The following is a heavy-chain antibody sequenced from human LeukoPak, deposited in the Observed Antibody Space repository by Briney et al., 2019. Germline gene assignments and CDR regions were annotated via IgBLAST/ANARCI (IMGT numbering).Heavy chain of an antibody. CDR1: GFTFSSYA. D-gene: IGHD3-3*01. CDR2: ISYDGSNK. V-gene: IGHV3-30-3*01. J-gene: IGHJ4*02. CDR3: ASEDFWSGYYTFDY. Sequence: GGSLRLPCAASGFTFSSYAMHWVRQAPGKGLEWVAVISYDGSNKYYADSVKGRFTISRDNSKNTLYLQMNSLRAEDTAVYYCASEDFWSGYYTFDYWGQGTLVTVSS.